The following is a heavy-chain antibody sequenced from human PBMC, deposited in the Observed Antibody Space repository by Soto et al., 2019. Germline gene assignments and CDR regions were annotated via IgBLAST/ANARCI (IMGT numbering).Heavy chain of an antibody. V-gene: IGHV3-30*03. Sequence: QVQLVESGGGVVQPGRSLRLSCAASGFTFSSYGMHWVRQAPGKGLEWVAVISYDGSNKYYADSVKGRFTISRDNSKNTLYLQMNSLRAEDTAVYYCATSGDYGPFDIWGQGTMVTVSS. D-gene: IGHD4-17*01. J-gene: IGHJ3*02. CDR2: ISYDGSNK. CDR1: GFTFSSYG. CDR3: ATSGDYGPFDI.